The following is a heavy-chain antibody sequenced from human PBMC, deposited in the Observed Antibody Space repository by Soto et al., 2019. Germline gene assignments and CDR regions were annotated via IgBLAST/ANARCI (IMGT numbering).Heavy chain of an antibody. CDR1: GFTFSNAW. V-gene: IGHV3-15*07. CDR3: TVGSDSSGWYDYYGMDV. Sequence: EVQLVESGGGLVKPGGSLRLSCAASGFTFSNAWMNWVRQAPGKGLEWVGRIKSKTDGGTTDYAAPVKGRFTISRDDSKNPLYLQMNSLKTEDTAVYYWTVGSDSSGWYDYYGMDVWGQGTTVTVSS. CDR2: IKSKTDGGTT. J-gene: IGHJ6*02. D-gene: IGHD6-19*01.